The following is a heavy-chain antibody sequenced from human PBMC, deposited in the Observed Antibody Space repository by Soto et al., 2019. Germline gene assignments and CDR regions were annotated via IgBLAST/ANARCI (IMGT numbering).Heavy chain of an antibody. J-gene: IGHJ6*02. CDR1: GYTFTSYD. CDR3: ARAYSSGWAFYYYGMDV. CDR2: MNPNSGNT. D-gene: IGHD6-19*01. V-gene: IGHV1-8*01. Sequence: QVQLVQSGAEVKKPGASVKVSCKASGYTFTSYDINWVRQATGQGLEWMGWMNPNSGNTGYAQKFQGRVTMTRNTSISTAYMELSSLRSEDTAVYYCARAYSSGWAFYYYGMDVWGQGTTVTVSS.